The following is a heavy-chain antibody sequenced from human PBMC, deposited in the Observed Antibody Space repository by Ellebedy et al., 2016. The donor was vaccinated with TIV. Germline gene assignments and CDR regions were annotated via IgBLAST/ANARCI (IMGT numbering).Heavy chain of an antibody. Sequence: SQTLSLTCAISGDSVSGTASAWNWIRLSPSRGLEWLGRTYYRSKWLTDYAVSLKDRIDINPDTSKNQFSLQLTSVTHEDTAVYYYARDPSWCYSCLDVWGQGTTVIVSS. CDR3: ARDPSWCYSCLDV. CDR1: GDSVSGTASA. CDR2: TYYRSKWLT. V-gene: IGHV6-1*01. D-gene: IGHD2-8*01. J-gene: IGHJ6*02.